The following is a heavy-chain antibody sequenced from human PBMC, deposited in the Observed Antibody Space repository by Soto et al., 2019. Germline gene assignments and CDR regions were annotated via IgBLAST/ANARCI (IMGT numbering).Heavy chain of an antibody. CDR3: AIELWWYTP. Sequence: EVQLLESGGGLVQPGGSLRLSCTASGFTFSDHAMTWVRQAPGKGLEWLSGISGGGSGAYYADSVKGRFTVSRANSNNTLFLQMDSLRVEDTAVYYCAIELWWYTPWGQGTLVTVSS. J-gene: IGHJ5*02. CDR2: ISGGGSGA. V-gene: IGHV3-23*01. CDR1: GFTFSDHA. D-gene: IGHD2-15*01.